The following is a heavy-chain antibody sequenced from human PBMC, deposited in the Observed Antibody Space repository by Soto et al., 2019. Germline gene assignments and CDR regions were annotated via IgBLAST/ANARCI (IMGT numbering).Heavy chain of an antibody. CDR1: GGSISSYY. CDR3: AGSRAGYLDY. J-gene: IGHJ4*02. CDR2: LYYSGGT. V-gene: IGHV4-59*01. Sequence: QVQLQESGPGLVKPSETLSLTCTVSGGSISSYYWSWIRQPPGKGLEWIGYLYYSGGTNYTPSLTARVTTSLNTSKNQLSLKLCSVPAADAAVYYCAGSRAGYLDYWGQGTLVTVSS.